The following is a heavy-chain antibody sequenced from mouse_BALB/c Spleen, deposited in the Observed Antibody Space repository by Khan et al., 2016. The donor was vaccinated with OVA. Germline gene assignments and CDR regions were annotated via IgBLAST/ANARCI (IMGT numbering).Heavy chain of an antibody. CDR2: INTGGDYT. J-gene: IGHJ3*01. Sequence: EVELVESGGGLVKPGGPLKLSCAASGFTFSSFAMSWVRQTPEKRLEWVATINTGGDYTYYPDSVRGRFPISRDNAKNTLYLQMSSLRSEDTAMFYCARHNYGPFAYWGQGTLVTVST. CDR1: GFTFSSFA. D-gene: IGHD1-1*01. CDR3: ARHNYGPFAY. V-gene: IGHV5-9-3*01.